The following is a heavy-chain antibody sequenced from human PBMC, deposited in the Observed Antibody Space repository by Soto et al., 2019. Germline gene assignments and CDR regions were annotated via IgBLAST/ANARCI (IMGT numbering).Heavy chain of an antibody. D-gene: IGHD6-19*01. V-gene: IGHV4-39*01. Sequence: PSETLSLTCTVSGGSIISSSYYWVWIRQPPGKGLEWIGSIYYSGSTYYNPSLKSRVTISVDTSKNQFSLKLSSVTAADTAVYYCASLAVADQYWGQGTLVTVSS. CDR3: ASLAVADQY. CDR2: IYYSGST. CDR1: GGSIISSSYY. J-gene: IGHJ4*02.